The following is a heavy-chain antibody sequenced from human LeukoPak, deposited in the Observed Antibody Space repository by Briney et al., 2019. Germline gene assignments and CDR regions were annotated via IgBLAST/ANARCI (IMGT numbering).Heavy chain of an antibody. Sequence: SETLSLTCTVSGGSISSSSYYWGWIRQPPGKGLEWIGSIYYSGSTYYNPSLKSRVTISVDTSKNQFSLNLSSVSAADTAVYYCARGVVTPEYWGQGTLVTVSS. D-gene: IGHD2-21*02. CDR1: GGSISSSSYY. V-gene: IGHV4-39*07. J-gene: IGHJ4*02. CDR2: IYYSGST. CDR3: ARGVVTPEY.